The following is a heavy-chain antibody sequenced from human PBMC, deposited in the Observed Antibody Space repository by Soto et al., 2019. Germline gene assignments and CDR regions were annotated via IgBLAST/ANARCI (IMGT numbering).Heavy chain of an antibody. J-gene: IGHJ4*02. Sequence: GGSLGLSWAASGFTFNTFNMNWVRQAPGKGLEWVSSITNNDYTAYADSVKGRFTISRDNAKKSLYLQMNSLRAEDTAVYYCTLYDALFFDFWSQGALVTFSS. D-gene: IGHD2-8*01. CDR1: GFTFNTFN. CDR2: ITNNDYT. V-gene: IGHV3-21*01. CDR3: TLYDALFFDF.